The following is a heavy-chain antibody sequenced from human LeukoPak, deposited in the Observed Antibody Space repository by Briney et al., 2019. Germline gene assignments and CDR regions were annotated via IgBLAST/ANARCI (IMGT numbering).Heavy chain of an antibody. J-gene: IGHJ4*02. D-gene: IGHD2-8*02. CDR2: IYPDGSDT. V-gene: IGHV5-51*01. Sequence: GESLKISCKGSGYSFTSYWIGWVRQMPGKGLEWMGIIYPDGSDTRYSPSFEGQVTISADKSISTAYLHWSSLRASDTAMYYCAKRLARGGVYYFDSWGQGTLVTVSS. CDR3: AKRLARGGVYYFDS. CDR1: GYSFTSYW.